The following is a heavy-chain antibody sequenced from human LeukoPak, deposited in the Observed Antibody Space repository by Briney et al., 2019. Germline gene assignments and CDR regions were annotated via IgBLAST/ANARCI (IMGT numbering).Heavy chain of an antibody. J-gene: IGHJ4*02. Sequence: GASVNVSCKASGYTFTGYYMHWVRQAPGQGLEWMGWINPNSGGTNYAQKFQGRVTMTRDTSISTAYMELSRLRSDDTAVYYCARDLLPAAGGGYWGQGTMVTVSS. V-gene: IGHV1-2*02. CDR3: ARDLLPAAGGGY. CDR1: GYTFTGYY. D-gene: IGHD6-13*01. CDR2: INPNSGGT.